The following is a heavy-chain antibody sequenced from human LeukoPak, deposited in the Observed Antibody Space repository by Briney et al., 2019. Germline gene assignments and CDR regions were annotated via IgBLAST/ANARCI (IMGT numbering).Heavy chain of an antibody. CDR2: TYYRSKWYN. CDR3: ARVRSPTNVGRPYYFDY. Sequence: SQTLSLTCAISGDSVSSNSAAWNWIRQSPSRGLEWLGRTYYRSKWYNDYAVSVKSRITINPDTSKNQFSLQLNSVTPEDTAVYYCARVRSPTNVGRPYYFDYWGQGALVTVSS. V-gene: IGHV6-1*01. J-gene: IGHJ4*02. CDR1: GDSVSSNSAA. D-gene: IGHD3-10*01.